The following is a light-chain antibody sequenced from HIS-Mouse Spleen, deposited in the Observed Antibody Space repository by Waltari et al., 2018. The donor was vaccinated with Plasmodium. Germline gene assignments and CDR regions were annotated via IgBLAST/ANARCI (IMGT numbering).Light chain of an antibody. V-gene: IGKV3-15*01. CDR2: GAS. CDR1: QSVSSN. J-gene: IGKJ5*01. CDR3: QQYNNWPT. Sequence: EIVMTQSPATLSVSPGERATLSCRASQSVSSNLAWYQQKPGQAPRLLIYGASTSATGTPARFSGSGSGTEFTLTISSMQSEDFAVYYWQQYNNWPTFGQGTRLEIK.